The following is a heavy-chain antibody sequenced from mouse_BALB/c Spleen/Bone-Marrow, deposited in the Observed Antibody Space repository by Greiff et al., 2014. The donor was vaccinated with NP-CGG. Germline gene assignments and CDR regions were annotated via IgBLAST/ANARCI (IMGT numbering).Heavy chain of an antibody. V-gene: IGHV1-54*01. D-gene: IGHD2-4*01. J-gene: IGHJ4*01. CDR2: INSGSGGT. CDR1: GYAFTNYL. CDR3: ARAITDAMDY. Sequence: QVQLQQPGAELVRPGTSVKVSCKGSGYAFTNYLIEWVKQRPGQGLEWIGVINSGSGGTKYNEKFKGKATLTADKSSSTAHMQLSSLTSDDSAVYFCARAITDAMDYWGQGTSVTVSS.